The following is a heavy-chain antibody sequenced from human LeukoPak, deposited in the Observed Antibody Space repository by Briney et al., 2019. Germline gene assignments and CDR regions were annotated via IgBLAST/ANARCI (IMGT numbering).Heavy chain of an antibody. CDR2: IYYTGST. D-gene: IGHD3-9*01. Sequence: SETLSLTCTVSGGSITNGDSFWTWIRQHPGKGLEWIGYIYYTGSTYYNPSLKSRLTISVDTSKNQFSLSPSSVTAADTALYYCARAWGYDILTGYYRGWYFDLWGRGTLVTVSS. V-gene: IGHV4-31*03. J-gene: IGHJ2*01. CDR3: ARAWGYDILTGYYRGWYFDL. CDR1: GGSITNGDSF.